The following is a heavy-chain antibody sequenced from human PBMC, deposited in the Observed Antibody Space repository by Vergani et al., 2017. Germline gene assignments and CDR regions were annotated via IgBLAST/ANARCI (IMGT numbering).Heavy chain of an antibody. CDR1: GGSISSSNW. CDR2: IYPSGIT. D-gene: IGHD6-19*01. J-gene: IGHJ4*02. V-gene: IGHV4-4*03. CDR3: ARSVAGTLGY. Sequence: QVQLQESGPGLVKPPGTLSLTCAVSGGSISSSNWWNWVRPPPGKGLEWIGEIYPSGITNYNPSLKSRVNISIDKSKNHFSLKLSSVTAADTAVYYCARSVAGTLGYWGQGTLVTVSS.